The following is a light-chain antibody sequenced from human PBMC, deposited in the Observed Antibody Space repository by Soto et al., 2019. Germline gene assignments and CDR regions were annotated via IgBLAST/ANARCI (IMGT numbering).Light chain of an antibody. V-gene: IGKV1-33*01. CDR3: QEYDNLLLT. CDR1: QDISNY. CDR2: DAS. J-gene: IGKJ4*01. Sequence: DIQMTPSPSSLSASVGDRVTITCQASQDISNYLNWYQQKPGKAPKLLIDDASNLETAVQSRFSGSGSGTDFTFTISSLQPEDIATHYCQEYDNLLLTFGGGTKVEIK.